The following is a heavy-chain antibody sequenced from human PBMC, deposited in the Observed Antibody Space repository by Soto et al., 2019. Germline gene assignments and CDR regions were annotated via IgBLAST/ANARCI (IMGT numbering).Heavy chain of an antibody. CDR3: TRGGAYYDFWSGYSNYYGMDV. CDR2: IKSKTDGGTT. J-gene: IGHJ6*02. CDR1: GFTFSNAW. V-gene: IGHV3-15*01. Sequence: GGSLRLSCAASGFTFSNAWMSWVRQAPGKGLEWVGRIKSKTDGGTTDYAAPVKGRFTISRDDSKNTLYLQMNSLKTEDTAVYYCTRGGAYYDFWSGYSNYYGMDVWGQGTTVTVSS. D-gene: IGHD3-3*01.